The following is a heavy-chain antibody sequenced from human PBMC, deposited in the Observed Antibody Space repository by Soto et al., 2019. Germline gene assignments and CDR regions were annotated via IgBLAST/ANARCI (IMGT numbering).Heavy chain of an antibody. CDR3: ARDYGGYFDY. J-gene: IGHJ4*02. V-gene: IGHV4-31*03. CDR1: GGSISSGGYY. CDR2: IYYSGST. Sequence: PSETLSLTCNVSGGSISSGGYYWSWIRQHPGKGLEWIGYIYYSGSTYYNPSLKSRVTISVDTSKNQFSLKLSSVTAADTAVYYCARDYGGYFDYWGQGTLVTVSS. D-gene: IGHD4-17*01.